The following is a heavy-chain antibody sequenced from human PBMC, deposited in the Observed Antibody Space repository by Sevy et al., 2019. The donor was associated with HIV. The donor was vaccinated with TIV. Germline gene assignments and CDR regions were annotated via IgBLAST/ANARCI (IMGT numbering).Heavy chain of an antibody. Sequence: GGSLRLSCEASGFTFVTYAMNWVRQAPGKGLEWVSGISGSGGSTYYADSVKGRFTISRDNSKNTRYLQMSSLRAEDTAVYYCAKDVYDSSGYYPMGAFDIWGQGTLVTVSS. J-gene: IGHJ3*02. CDR3: AKDVYDSSGYYPMGAFDI. CDR1: GFTFVTYA. D-gene: IGHD3-22*01. V-gene: IGHV3-23*01. CDR2: ISGSGGST.